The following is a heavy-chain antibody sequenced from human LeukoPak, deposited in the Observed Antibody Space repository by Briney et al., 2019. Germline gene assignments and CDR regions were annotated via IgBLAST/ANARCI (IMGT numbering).Heavy chain of an antibody. CDR2: IWYDGTTT. CDR3: AKDTLAYYFDY. J-gene: IGHJ4*02. CDR1: GFTFSSFG. Sequence: GGSLRLSCAASGFTFSSFGMHWVRQAPGRGLEWVATIWYDGTTTYYADSVKGRFTISRDDSKNTVYLQMNSLRAEDTATYYCAKDTLAYYFDYWGKGTLVTVSS. V-gene: IGHV3-33*06.